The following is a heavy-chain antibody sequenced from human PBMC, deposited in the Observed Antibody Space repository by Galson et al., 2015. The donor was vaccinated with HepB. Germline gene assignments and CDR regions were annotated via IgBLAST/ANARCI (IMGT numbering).Heavy chain of an antibody. CDR2: ISASGGTT. D-gene: IGHD3-3*01. V-gene: IGHV3-23*01. CDR3: AKGSHATVFGVVGDFEW. Sequence: SLRLSCAASGFTFSSYAMSWVRQAPGRGLEWVSAISASGGTTYYADSVKGRFSISRDNSESTLYLQMNSLRAEETAVYYCAKGSHATVFGVVGDFEWWGQGTLVTVSS. CDR1: GFTFSSYA. J-gene: IGHJ4*02.